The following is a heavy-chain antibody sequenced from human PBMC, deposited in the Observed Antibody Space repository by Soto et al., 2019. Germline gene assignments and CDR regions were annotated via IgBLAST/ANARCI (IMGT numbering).Heavy chain of an antibody. V-gene: IGHV5-51*01. D-gene: IGHD1-1*01. CDR3: ARSNWNAGAPYYYYYGMDV. CDR2: IYPGDSDT. J-gene: IGHJ6*02. Sequence: GESLKISCKGSGYSFTSYWIGWVRQMPGKGLEWMGIIYPGDSDTRYSPSFQGQVTISADKSISTAYLQWSSLKASDTAMYYCARSNWNAGAPYYYYYGMDVWGQGTTVTVSS. CDR1: GYSFTSYW.